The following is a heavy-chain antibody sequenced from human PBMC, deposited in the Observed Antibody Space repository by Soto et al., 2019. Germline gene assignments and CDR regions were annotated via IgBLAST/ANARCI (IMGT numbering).Heavy chain of an antibody. CDR3: AKASVWYPYFDS. V-gene: IGHV3-23*01. Sequence: GGSLRLSCAASGFSFDDYAMSWVRQAPGKGLEWVSSITYTGVSTYYADSVKGRFTISRDNSKDTLYLQVNSLRAEDTAIYYCAKASVWYPYFDSWGQGTLVTVSS. CDR1: GFSFDDYA. J-gene: IGHJ4*02. D-gene: IGHD6-13*01. CDR2: ITYTGVST.